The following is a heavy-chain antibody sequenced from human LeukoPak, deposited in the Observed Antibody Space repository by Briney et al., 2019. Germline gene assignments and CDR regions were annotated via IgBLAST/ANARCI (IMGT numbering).Heavy chain of an antibody. J-gene: IGHJ4*02. CDR3: VRDPDALDF. V-gene: IGHV3-48*02. CDR1: GFTFSDYS. CDR2: IRSSGSPI. Sequence: GGSLRLSFAASGFTFSDYSMNWVRQAPGKGLEWVAYIRSSGSPIYYADSVKGRFTISRDNAKNSLYLQMNSLRDEDTAVYYCVRDPDALDFWGQGTPVTVSS.